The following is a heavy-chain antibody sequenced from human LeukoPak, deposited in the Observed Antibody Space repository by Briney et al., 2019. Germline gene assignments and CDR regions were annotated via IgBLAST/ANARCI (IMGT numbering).Heavy chain of an antibody. D-gene: IGHD6-6*01. V-gene: IGHV3-21*01. CDR1: GFTFSNSA. Sequence: GGSLRLSCEASGFTFSNSAMSWVRQAPGKGLEWVSGISASGHYTYNADSAKGRFTISRDNAKNSLFLQMNSLRAEDTAVYYCARRRDFDYWGQGTLVAVSS. CDR3: ARRRDFDY. J-gene: IGHJ4*02. CDR2: ISASGHYT.